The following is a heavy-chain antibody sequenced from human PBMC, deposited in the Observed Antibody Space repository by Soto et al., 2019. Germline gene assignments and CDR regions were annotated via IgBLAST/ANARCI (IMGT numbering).Heavy chain of an antibody. CDR3: TREGIVVIPAAQPSHFDS. J-gene: IGHJ4*02. CDR2: LSPYSGYT. CDR1: GYNFIKYG. Sequence: QVQLVQSGAEVKKPGASVKVSCKGLGYNFIKYGINWVRQAPGQGLEWMGWLSPYSGYTHSAQKFQGRRTLTTDTAATTAYRELRSLRSADTALYYCTREGIVVIPAAQPSHFDSWGQGTLVTVSS. D-gene: IGHD2-2*01. V-gene: IGHV1-18*01.